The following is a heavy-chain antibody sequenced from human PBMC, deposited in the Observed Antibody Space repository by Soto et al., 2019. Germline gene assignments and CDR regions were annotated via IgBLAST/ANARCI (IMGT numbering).Heavy chain of an antibody. CDR3: ARGGLLPDY. CDR2: ISHSGST. Sequence: SETLSLTCAVSGGSTSSGGYSWSWLRQPPGKGLEWIGYISHSGSTYYNPSLKSRVTISVDTSKNPFSLRLSSVTAADTAVYYCARGGLLPDYWGQGTLVTVSS. D-gene: IGHD6-19*01. J-gene: IGHJ4*02. CDR1: GGSTSSGGYS. V-gene: IGHV4-30-2*01.